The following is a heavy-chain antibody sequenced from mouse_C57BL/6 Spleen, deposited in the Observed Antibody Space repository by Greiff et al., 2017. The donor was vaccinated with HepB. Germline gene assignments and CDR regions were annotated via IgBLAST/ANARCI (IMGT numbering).Heavy chain of an antibody. V-gene: IGHV1-81*01. D-gene: IGHD1-1*01. Sequence: QVQLKESGAELARPGASVKLSCKASGYTFTSYGISWVKQRTGQGLEWIGEIYPRSGNTYYNEKFKGKATLTADKSSSTAYMELRSLTSEDSAVYFCARGPITTVMYYFDYWGQGTTLTVSS. CDR2: IYPRSGNT. J-gene: IGHJ2*01. CDR1: GYTFTSYG. CDR3: ARGPITTVMYYFDY.